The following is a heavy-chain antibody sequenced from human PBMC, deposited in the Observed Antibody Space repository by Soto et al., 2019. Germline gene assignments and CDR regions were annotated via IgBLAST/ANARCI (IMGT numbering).Heavy chain of an antibody. CDR1: GYTFTSYD. CDR3: ARVKLTYYYDSSGAFDI. CDR2: INPNSGGT. V-gene: IGHV1-8*01. J-gene: IGHJ3*02. D-gene: IGHD3-22*01. Sequence: ASVKVSCKASGYTFTSYDINWVRQATGQGLEWMGWINPNSGGTNYAQKFQGRVTMTRNTSISTAYMELSSLRSEDTAVYYCARVKLTYYYDSSGAFDIWGQGTMVTVSS.